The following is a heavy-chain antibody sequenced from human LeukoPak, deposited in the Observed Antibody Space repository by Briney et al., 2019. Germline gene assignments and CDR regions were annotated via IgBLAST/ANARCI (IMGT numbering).Heavy chain of an antibody. D-gene: IGHD3-3*01. CDR1: GYTFTSYG. J-gene: IGHJ4*02. CDR2: ISVYNGNT. CDR3: ARHTGSLYDFWSGYIDY. V-gene: IGHV1-18*01. Sequence: ASAKVSCKASGYTFTSYGISWVRQAPGQGLEWMGWISVYNGNTKYVQKFQGRVTMTTDTSTRTAYMELRSLRSDDTAVYYCARHTGSLYDFWSGYIDYWGQGTLVTVSS.